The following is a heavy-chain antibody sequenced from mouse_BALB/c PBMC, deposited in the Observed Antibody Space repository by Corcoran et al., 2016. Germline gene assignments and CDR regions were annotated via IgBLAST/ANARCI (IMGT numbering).Heavy chain of an antibody. CDR2: INPYNDGT. Sequence: EVQLQQSGPELVKPGASVKMSCKASGYTFTSYVMHWVKQKPGQGLEWIGYINPYNDGTKYNEKFKGKATLTSDKSSSTAYMELSSLTSEDSAVYYCARGGNYCAMDYWGQGTSVTVSP. CDR1: GYTFTSYV. CDR3: ARGGNYCAMDY. J-gene: IGHJ4*01. V-gene: IGHV1S136*01.